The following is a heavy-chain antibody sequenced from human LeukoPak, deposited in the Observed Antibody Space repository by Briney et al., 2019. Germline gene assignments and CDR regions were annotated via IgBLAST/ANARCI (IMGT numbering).Heavy chain of an antibody. V-gene: IGHV3-21*01. D-gene: IGHD5-12*01. Sequence: PGGSLRLSCAASGFIFSSFAMHWVRQAPGKGLEWLSSISRSSDYIYYADSLKGRFTISRDNARNSLYLQMSSLRAEDTALYYCAREIYSNSDHDDAFDIWGQGTMVTVSS. CDR1: GFIFSSFA. CDR3: AREIYSNSDHDDAFDI. CDR2: ISRSSDYI. J-gene: IGHJ3*02.